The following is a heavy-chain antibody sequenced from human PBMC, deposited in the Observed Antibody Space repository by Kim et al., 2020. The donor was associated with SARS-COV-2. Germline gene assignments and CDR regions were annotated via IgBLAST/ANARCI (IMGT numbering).Heavy chain of an antibody. D-gene: IGHD6-19*01. CDR1: GFTFSDYY. CDR2: ISSSSSYT. Sequence: GGSLRLSCAASGFTFSDYYMSWIRQAPGKGLDWVSYISSSSSYTNYADSVKGRFTISRDNAKNSLYLQMNSLRAEDTAVYYCARDRGDSSGRYDYWGQGTLVTVSS. V-gene: IGHV3-11*05. CDR3: ARDRGDSSGRYDY. J-gene: IGHJ4*02.